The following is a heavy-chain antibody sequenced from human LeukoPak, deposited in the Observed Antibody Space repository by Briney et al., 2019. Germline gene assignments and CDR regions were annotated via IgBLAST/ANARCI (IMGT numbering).Heavy chain of an antibody. CDR1: GFTFNEHY. J-gene: IGHJ1*01. CDR3: ARVVQSTDSSGFYLPEYFQH. CDR2: TKNRANSYTT. V-gene: IGHV3-72*01. D-gene: IGHD3-22*01. Sequence: GGSLRLSCATSGFTFNEHYLGWVRQAPGKGLEWVGRTKNRANSYTTEYAASVKGRFTISRDDSRNSLYLQMNSLKTEDTAVYYCARVVQSTDSSGFYLPEYFQHWGQGTLVTVSS.